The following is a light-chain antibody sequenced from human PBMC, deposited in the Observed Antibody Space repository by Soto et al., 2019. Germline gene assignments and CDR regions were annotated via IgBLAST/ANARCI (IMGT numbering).Light chain of an antibody. Sequence: AIQMTQSPSSLSASVGDRVTITCRASQGIRNNLGWYQQKPGKAPKLLISAVSSLQSGVPSRFSGSGSGTDFTLIISSLQPEDFAIYYCLQDYNFPWTFGQGTKV. CDR2: AVS. CDR1: QGIRNN. CDR3: LQDYNFPWT. J-gene: IGKJ1*01. V-gene: IGKV1-6*01.